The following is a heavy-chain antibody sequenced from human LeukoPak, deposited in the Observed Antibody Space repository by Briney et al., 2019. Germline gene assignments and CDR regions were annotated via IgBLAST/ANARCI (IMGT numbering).Heavy chain of an antibody. CDR1: AYTFTSYG. CDR3: ARLTGEQYHGHFDY. CDR2: ISAYNGNT. V-gene: IGHV1-18*01. Sequence: ASVKVSSTASAYTFTSYGISWVRQAPGQGLEWMGWISAYNGNTNYAQKLQGRVTMTTDTSTSTAYMELRSLRSDDTAVYYCARLTGEQYHGHFDYWGQGTLVTVSS. J-gene: IGHJ4*02. D-gene: IGHD3-10*01.